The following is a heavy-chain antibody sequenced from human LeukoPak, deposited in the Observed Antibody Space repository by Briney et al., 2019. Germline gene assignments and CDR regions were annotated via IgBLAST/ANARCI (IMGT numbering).Heavy chain of an antibody. CDR2: IFYSEST. D-gene: IGHD6-13*01. V-gene: IGHV4-30-4*08. Sequence: SQTLSLTCTVSGVSISRDDDYWSWIRQPPGKGLEWIGYIFYSESTYSVPSLKSRITISVETSKNQFSLKLSSATAADTGVYYCARVIASAGTFLFDWWGQGSLLTVSS. CDR1: GVSISRDDDY. J-gene: IGHJ4*02. CDR3: ARVIASAGTFLFDW.